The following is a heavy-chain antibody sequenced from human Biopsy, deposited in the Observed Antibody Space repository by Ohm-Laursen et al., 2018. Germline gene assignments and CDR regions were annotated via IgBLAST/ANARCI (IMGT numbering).Heavy chain of an antibody. J-gene: IGHJ4*02. CDR3: AKEGRNSGHVDY. Sequence: SRRLSRAASGFVFTNFAMSWVRQAPGKGLEWVSAISGRGVDTSYAGSVKGWFTISRDDSKNTVYLQMNSLRAEDTAIYYCAKEGRNSGHVDYWGQGTLVTVSS. CDR2: ISGRGVDT. CDR1: GFVFTNFA. V-gene: IGHV3-23*01. D-gene: IGHD6-19*01.